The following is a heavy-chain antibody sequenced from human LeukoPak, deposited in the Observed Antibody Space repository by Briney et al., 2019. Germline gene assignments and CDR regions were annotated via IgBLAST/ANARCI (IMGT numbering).Heavy chain of an antibody. CDR3: ASLPDPLHCSGGSCYSGFDP. Sequence: PSQTLSLTCTVSGGSISSGGYYWSWIRQHPGKGLEWVGYIYYRGSTYYNPSLKSRVTISVDTSKNQFSLKLSSVTAADTAVYYCASLPDPLHCSGGSCYSGFDPWGQGTLVTVSS. CDR2: IYYRGST. CDR1: GGSISSGGYY. J-gene: IGHJ5*02. D-gene: IGHD2-15*01. V-gene: IGHV4-31*03.